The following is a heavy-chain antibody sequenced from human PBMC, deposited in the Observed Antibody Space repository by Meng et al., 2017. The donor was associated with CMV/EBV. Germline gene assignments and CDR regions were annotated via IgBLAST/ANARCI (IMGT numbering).Heavy chain of an antibody. D-gene: IGHD3-22*01. J-gene: IGHJ4*02. CDR1: YPLTELS. V-gene: IGHV1-24*01. CDR2: FDPEDGET. CDR3: ATVPYYDSSGYSPDFDY. Sequence: YPLTELSMHWVRQAPGKGLEWMGGFDPEDGETIYAQKFQSRVTMTEDTSTDTAYMELSSLRSEDTAVYYCATVPYYDSSGYSPDFDYWGQGTLVTVSS.